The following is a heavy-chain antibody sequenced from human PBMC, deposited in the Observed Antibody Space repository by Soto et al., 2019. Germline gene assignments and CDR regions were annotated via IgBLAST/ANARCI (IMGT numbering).Heavy chain of an antibody. CDR2: INPSGGST. V-gene: IGHV1-46*01. CDR1: GYTFTSYY. D-gene: IGHD2-2*01. J-gene: IGHJ4*02. CDR3: ARDRCDTTSCYECDY. Sequence: GASVKVSCKASGYTFTSYYMHWVRQAPGQGLEWMGIINPSGGSTRFAQKFQGRVTLTRDTSTSTVYMELSSPRSDDTAVYYCARDRCDTTSCYECDYWGQGTLVTVSS.